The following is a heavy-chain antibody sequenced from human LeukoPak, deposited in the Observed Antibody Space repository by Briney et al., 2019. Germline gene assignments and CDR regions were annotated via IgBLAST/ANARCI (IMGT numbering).Heavy chain of an antibody. CDR2: IIPIFGTA. J-gene: IGHJ4*02. CDR3: ARDMVPDSSGYYPTYYFDY. D-gene: IGHD3-22*01. CDR1: GGTFSSYA. Sequence: SVKVSCKASGGTFSSYAISWVRQAPGQGLEWMGGIIPIFGTANYAQKFQGRVTITADESTSTAYMELSSLRSEDTAVYYCARDMVPDSSGYYPTYYFDYWGQGTLVTVSS. V-gene: IGHV1-69*13.